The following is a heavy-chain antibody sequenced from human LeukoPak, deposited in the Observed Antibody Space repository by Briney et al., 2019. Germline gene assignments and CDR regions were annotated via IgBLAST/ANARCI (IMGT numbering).Heavy chain of an antibody. V-gene: IGHV3-23*01. D-gene: IGHD6-13*01. CDR2: ISGSGGST. Sequence: GSLXLXXXXSGFTFRSYAMSWVRQAPGKGLEWVSAISGSGGSTYYADCVKGRFTISRDNSKNTLYLQINSLRAEDTAVYYCAKDVAWVSVTLFDYWGQGTLVTVSS. CDR3: AKDVAWVSVTLFDY. CDR1: GFTFRSYA. J-gene: IGHJ4*02.